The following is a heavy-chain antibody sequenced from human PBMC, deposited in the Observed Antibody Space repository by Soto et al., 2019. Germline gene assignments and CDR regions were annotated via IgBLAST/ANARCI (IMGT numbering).Heavy chain of an antibody. CDR1: GFTFDSYS. J-gene: IGHJ4*02. V-gene: IGHV3-48*02. Sequence: LRLSCAASGFTFDSYSMNWVRQAPGKGLEWVSYIDSSSSNKHYADSVKGRFTISRDNAKNALYLQMSSLRDEDTAVYYCARDDDSAMALIFDYWGQGTLVTVSS. CDR2: IDSSSSNK. D-gene: IGHD5-18*01. CDR3: ARDDDSAMALIFDY.